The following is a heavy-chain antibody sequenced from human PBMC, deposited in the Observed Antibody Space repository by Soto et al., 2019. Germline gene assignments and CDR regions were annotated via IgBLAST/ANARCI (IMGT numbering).Heavy chain of an antibody. D-gene: IGHD3-10*01. CDR3: ASDSDSSGYFDY. J-gene: IGHJ4*02. CDR2: VYYSGST. V-gene: IGHV4-31*03. Sequence: SETLSLTCTVSGGSISSGGYYWSWIRQDPGKSLEWIGYVYYSGSTYYNPSLKSRVTISVDTSKNQFSLKLSSVTAADTAVYYCASDSDSSGYFDYWGQGTLVTVSS. CDR1: GGSISSGGYY.